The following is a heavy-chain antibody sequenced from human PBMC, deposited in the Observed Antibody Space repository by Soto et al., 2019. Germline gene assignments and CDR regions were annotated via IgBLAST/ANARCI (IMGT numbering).Heavy chain of an antibody. V-gene: IGHV5-51*01. CDR1: GYNFPTYW. CDR2: FYPGDSDT. Sequence: GESLKISCKGSGYNFPTYWIAWVRQMPGKGLEWMGIFYPGDSDTRYSPSFQGQVTISGDKSISTAYLQWSSLMASVTAIYYFPTVTSHHRDYTYLYDYLDYWGPGALVTVSS. CDR3: PTVTSHHRDYTYLYDYLDY. D-gene: IGHD5-12*01. J-gene: IGHJ4*02.